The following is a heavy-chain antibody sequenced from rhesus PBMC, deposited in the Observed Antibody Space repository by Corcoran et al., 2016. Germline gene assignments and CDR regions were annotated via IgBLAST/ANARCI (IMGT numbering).Heavy chain of an antibody. CDR3: ARVRYNIWTGITGYFEF. CDR1: GYSISSGYG. Sequence: QVQLQESGPGLVKPSETLSLTCAVSGYSISSGYGWSWIRQPPGKGLEWIGYIGGSSGSTNYQPSLKSRVTISKDTSKNQFSLKLSSVTAADTAVYYCARVRYNIWTGITGYFEFWGQGALVTVSS. J-gene: IGHJ1*01. CDR2: IGGSSGST. V-gene: IGHV4-127*01. D-gene: IGHD3-3*01.